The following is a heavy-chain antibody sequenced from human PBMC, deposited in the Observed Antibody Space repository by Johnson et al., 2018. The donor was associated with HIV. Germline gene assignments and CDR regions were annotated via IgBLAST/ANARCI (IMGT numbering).Heavy chain of an antibody. V-gene: IGHV3-30*18. D-gene: IGHD6-13*01. CDR3: AKSIAAAGTNAFDI. CDR2: ISYDGSNK. CDR1: GFTFSSYA. J-gene: IGHJ3*02. Sequence: QVQLVESGGCVVQPGRSLRLSCAASGFTFSSYAMHWVHQAPGKGLAWVAVISYDGSNKYYADSVKCRFTISRDNSKNTLYLQMNSLRAEDTAVYYCAKSIAAAGTNAFDIWGQGTMVTVSS.